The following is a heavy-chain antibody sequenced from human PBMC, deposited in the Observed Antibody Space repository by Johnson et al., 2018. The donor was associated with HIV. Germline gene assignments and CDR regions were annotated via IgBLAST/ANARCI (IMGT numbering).Heavy chain of an antibody. J-gene: IGHJ3*02. D-gene: IGHD4-11*01. CDR2: ISYDGSNK. CDR3: ARNEYSNYGGRDAFDI. Sequence: QVQLVESGGGVVQPERSLRLSCAASGFTFSSYAMHWVRQAPGKGLEWVAFISYDGSNKYYADSVKGRFTISRDNAKNSLYLQMNGLRAEDTAVYYCARNEYSNYGGRDAFDIWGQGTMVTVPS. V-gene: IGHV3-30-3*01. CDR1: GFTFSSYA.